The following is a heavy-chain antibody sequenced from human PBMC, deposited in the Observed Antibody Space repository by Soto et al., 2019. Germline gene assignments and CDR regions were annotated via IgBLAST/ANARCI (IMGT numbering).Heavy chain of an antibody. V-gene: IGHV3-30*18. J-gene: IGHJ4*02. Sequence: QVQLVESGGGVVQPGRSLRLSCAASGFTFSSYGMHWGRQAPGKGLEWVAVISYDGSDKYYEASVKGRFTISRDNSKNTLYLQMHSLRPEDTAVYYCAKDRGAYYRVDYFGQGTLVTVSS. CDR3: AKDRGAYYRVDY. CDR1: GFTFSSYG. D-gene: IGHD3-10*01. CDR2: ISYDGSDK.